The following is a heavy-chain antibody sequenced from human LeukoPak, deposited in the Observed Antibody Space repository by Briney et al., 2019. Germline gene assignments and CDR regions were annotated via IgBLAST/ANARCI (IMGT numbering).Heavy chain of an antibody. D-gene: IGHD3-9*01. J-gene: IGHJ5*02. CDR1: GGSISSGGYY. Sequence: SQTLSLTCTVSGGSISSGGYYWSWIRQHPGKGLEWTGYIYYSGSIYYNPSLKSRVTISVDTSKNQFSLKLSSVTAADTAVYYCARASGFYDILTGYYGDYNWFDPWGQGTLVTVSS. CDR2: IYYSGSI. V-gene: IGHV4-31*03. CDR3: ARASGFYDILTGYYGDYNWFDP.